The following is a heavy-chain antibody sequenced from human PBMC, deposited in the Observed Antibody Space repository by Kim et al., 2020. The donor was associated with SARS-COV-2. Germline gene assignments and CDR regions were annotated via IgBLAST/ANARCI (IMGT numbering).Heavy chain of an antibody. V-gene: IGHV4-39*01. D-gene: IGHD2-2*01. CDR2: IYYSGST. J-gene: IGHJ5*02. CDR1: GGSISSSSYY. Sequence: SETLSLTCTVSGGSISSSSYYWGWIRQPPGKGLEWIGSIYYSGSTYYNPSLKSRVTISVDTSKNQFSLKLSSVTAADTAVYYCARLHPAIVSPNWFDPWGQGTLVTVSS. CDR3: ARLHPAIVSPNWFDP.